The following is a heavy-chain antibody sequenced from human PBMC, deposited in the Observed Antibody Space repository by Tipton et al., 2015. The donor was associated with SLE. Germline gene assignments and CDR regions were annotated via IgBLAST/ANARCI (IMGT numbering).Heavy chain of an antibody. V-gene: IGHV1-2*06. CDR2: INPNSGVA. CDR3: AIDPNLDPPP. CDR1: GYNFIVNN. Sequence: QVQLVQSGPEVKKPGASVRVSCRASGYNFIVNNIHWVRQAPGQGLEWMGRINPNSGVANLAQKFQRRVTMTRDRSISTVYMDLNNRRSDDAASYYCAIDPNLDPPPWSQGTLLTVSS. J-gene: IGHJ5*02.